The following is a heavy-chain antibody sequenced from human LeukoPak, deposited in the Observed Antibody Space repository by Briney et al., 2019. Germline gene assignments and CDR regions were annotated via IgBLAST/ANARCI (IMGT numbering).Heavy chain of an antibody. D-gene: IGHD4-23*01. CDR2: IIPIFGTA. V-gene: IGHV1-69*05. CDR3: ARNGDYGGELDY. CDR1: GGTFSSYA. J-gene: IGHJ4*02. Sequence: SMKVSCKASGGTFSSYAISWVRQAPGQGLEWMGRIIPIFGTANYAQKFQGRVTITTDESTSTAYMELSSLRSEDTDVYYCARNGDYGGELDYWGQGTLVTVSS.